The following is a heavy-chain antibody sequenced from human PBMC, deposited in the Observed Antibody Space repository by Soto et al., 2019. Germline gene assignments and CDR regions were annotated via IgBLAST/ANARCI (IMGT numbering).Heavy chain of an antibody. V-gene: IGHV3-30-3*01. CDR1: GFTFSSYA. J-gene: IGHJ4*02. CDR2: ISYDGSNK. D-gene: IGHD2-21*02. Sequence: QVQLVESGGGVVQPGRSLRLSCAASGFTFSSYAMHWVRQGPGKGLEWVAVISYDGSNKYYADSVKGRFTISRDNSKNTLYLQMNSLRAEDTAVYYCARDHRGDSYFDYWGQGTLVTVSS. CDR3: ARDHRGDSYFDY.